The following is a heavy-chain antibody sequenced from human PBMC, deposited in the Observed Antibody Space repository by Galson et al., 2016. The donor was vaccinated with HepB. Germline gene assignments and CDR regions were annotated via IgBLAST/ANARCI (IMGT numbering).Heavy chain of an antibody. J-gene: IGHJ6*02. CDR3: ARVFTMVRGVTNTFYYYGMDV. D-gene: IGHD3-10*01. Sequence: SVKVSCKASGYTLTDYYIHWVRQAPGQGLEWMGWINPNSGGTNYAQKFQGRVTMTRDTSISTAYMELSGLKSDDTAVYYCARVFTMVRGVTNTFYYYGMDVWGQGTSVTVSS. CDR1: GYTLTDYY. V-gene: IGHV1-2*02. CDR2: INPNSGGT.